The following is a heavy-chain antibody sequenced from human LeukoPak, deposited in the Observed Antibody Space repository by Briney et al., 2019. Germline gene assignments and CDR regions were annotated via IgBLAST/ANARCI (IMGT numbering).Heavy chain of an antibody. V-gene: IGHV3-30*04. CDR1: GFTFSSYA. CDR3: ARNYGSGTKGAFDI. J-gene: IGHJ3*02. Sequence: GGSLRLSCAASGFTFSSYAMHWVRQAPGKGLEWVAVISYDGSNKYYADSVKGRFTISRDNSKNTLYLQMNSLRAEDTAVYYCARNYGSGTKGAFDIWGQGTMVTVSS. D-gene: IGHD3-10*01. CDR2: ISYDGSNK.